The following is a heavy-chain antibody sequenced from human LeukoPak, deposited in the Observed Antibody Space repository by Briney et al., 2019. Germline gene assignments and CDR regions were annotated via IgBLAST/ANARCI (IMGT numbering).Heavy chain of an antibody. CDR3: AREARYCEHTSCYPALGL. CDR1: GGSFSNDA. J-gene: IGHJ3*01. Sequence: SVKVSCKASGGSFSNDAISWVRQAPGQGLEWMGQIIPIYGATNYAQKFEDRVTISMDESPDTANMGLSSLRSDDTAVYYCAREARYCEHTSCYPALGLWGQGTPVTVSS. V-gene: IGHV1-69*05. D-gene: IGHD2-2*01. CDR2: IIPIYGAT.